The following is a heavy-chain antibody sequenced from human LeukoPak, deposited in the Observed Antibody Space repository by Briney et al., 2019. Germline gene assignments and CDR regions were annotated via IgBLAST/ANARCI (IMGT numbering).Heavy chain of an antibody. J-gene: IGHJ5*02. D-gene: IGHD6-13*01. CDR3: ARCGSSSCYVNWFDP. CDR1: GYTFTGYY. V-gene: IGHV1-2*02. Sequence: ASVKVSCKASGYTFTGYYMHWVRQAPGQGLEWMGWINPNSGGTNYAQKFQGRVTMTRDTSISTAYMELSRLRSDDTAVYYCARCGSSSCYVNWFDPWGQGTLVTVSS. CDR2: INPNSGGT.